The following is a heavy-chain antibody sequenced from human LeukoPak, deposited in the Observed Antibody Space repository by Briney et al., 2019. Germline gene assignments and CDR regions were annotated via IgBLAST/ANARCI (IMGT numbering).Heavy chain of an antibody. CDR1: GFTFNYDW. J-gene: IGHJ1*01. Sequence: NPGGSLRLSCAASGFTFNYDWMTWVRQAPGKGLEWVGRIKSKTDSGTTDYAAPVKGRFTLSRDDSKNMVYLQMNSLKTEDTAVYYCTRELWCSNTTCRAAFQLWGQGTLVTVSS. V-gene: IGHV3-15*01. D-gene: IGHD2-2*01. CDR3: TRELWCSNTTCRAAFQL. CDR2: IKSKTDSGTT.